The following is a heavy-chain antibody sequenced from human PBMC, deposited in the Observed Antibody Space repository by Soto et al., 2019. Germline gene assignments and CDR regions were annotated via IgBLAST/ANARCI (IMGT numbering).Heavy chain of an antibody. V-gene: IGHV3-7*05. CDR1: GYIFSDFW. J-gene: IGHJ6*02. CDR2: IKGDESER. Sequence: EVHLVESGGGLVQPGGSLRLSCAASGYIFSDFWMAWVRQGPGKGLEWVANIKGDESERYYEDSVRGRFTISRDNAKKSLYLQMNSLGVEDTAVYYCARDTGSCWHGQEVRGMDVWGQGTTVTVSS. CDR3: ARDTGSCWHGQEVRGMDV. D-gene: IGHD6-19*01.